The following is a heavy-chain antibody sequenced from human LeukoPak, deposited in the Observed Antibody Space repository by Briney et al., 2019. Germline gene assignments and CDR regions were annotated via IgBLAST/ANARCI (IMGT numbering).Heavy chain of an antibody. V-gene: IGHV1-2*06. J-gene: IGHJ4*02. CDR3: ARGAAVGQTRDY. Sequence: ASVKVSCKASGYTFTGYYTHWVRQAPGQGLEWMGRMNPDSGGTNYAQKFTGRVVMTRDTSISTAYMELSSLRSDDTAVYYCARGAAVGQTRDYWGQGTLVTVSS. CDR1: GYTFTGYY. D-gene: IGHD6-13*01. CDR2: MNPDSGGT.